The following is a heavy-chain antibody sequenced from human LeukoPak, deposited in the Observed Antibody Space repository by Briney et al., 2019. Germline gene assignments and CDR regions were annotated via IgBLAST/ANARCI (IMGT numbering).Heavy chain of an antibody. Sequence: GGSLRLSCAASGFTFDDYGMSWVRQAPGKGLEWVSGINWNGGSTGYADSVKGRFTISRDNAKNSLYLQMNSLRAEDTALYYCARRCGGGCYTLFTDAFDIWGQGTMVTVSS. V-gene: IGHV3-20*04. J-gene: IGHJ3*02. CDR1: GFTFDDYG. CDR2: INWNGGST. D-gene: IGHD2-15*01. CDR3: ARRCGGGCYTLFTDAFDI.